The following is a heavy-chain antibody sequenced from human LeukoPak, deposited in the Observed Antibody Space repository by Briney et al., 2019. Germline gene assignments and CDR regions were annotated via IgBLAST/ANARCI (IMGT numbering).Heavy chain of an antibody. J-gene: IGHJ3*02. D-gene: IGHD6-6*01. Sequence: GASLRLSCAASGFTFSSYAMSWVRQAPGKGLEWVSAISGSGVSTYYADSVKGRFTISRDYSKNTLYLQMDSLRAEDTAVYYCAKDASSSPFYGLDIWGQGIMVTVSS. V-gene: IGHV3-23*01. CDR3: AKDASSSPFYGLDI. CDR1: GFTFSSYA. CDR2: ISGSGVST.